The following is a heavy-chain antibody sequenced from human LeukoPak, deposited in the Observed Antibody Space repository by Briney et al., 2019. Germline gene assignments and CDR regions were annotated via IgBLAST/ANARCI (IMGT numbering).Heavy chain of an antibody. J-gene: IGHJ5*02. V-gene: IGHV3-48*03. CDR1: GFTFSSYE. CDR3: ARAGYSSSSKRFDP. Sequence: GGSLRLSCAASGFTFSSYEMNWVRQAPGKGLEWVSYISSSGSTIYYADSVKGRFTISRDNAKNSLYLQMNSLRAEDTAVYYCARAGYSSSSKRFDPWGQGTLVTVSS. D-gene: IGHD6-6*01. CDR2: ISSSGSTI.